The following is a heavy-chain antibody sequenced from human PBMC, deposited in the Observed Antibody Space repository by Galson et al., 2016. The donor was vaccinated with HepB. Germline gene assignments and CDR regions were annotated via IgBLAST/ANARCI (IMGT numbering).Heavy chain of an antibody. Sequence: SLRLSCAASGLTFSRFWMTWVRQAPGTGLEWVDNINQDGSEKHYLDSVRGRLTISRDNAKNSLYLQMNSLRAEDTAVYFRASAYQYTLDYWGQGTLVTFSS. CDR2: INQDGSEK. CDR3: ASAYQYTLDY. J-gene: IGHJ4*02. D-gene: IGHD1-1*01. CDR1: GLTFSRFW. V-gene: IGHV3-7*02.